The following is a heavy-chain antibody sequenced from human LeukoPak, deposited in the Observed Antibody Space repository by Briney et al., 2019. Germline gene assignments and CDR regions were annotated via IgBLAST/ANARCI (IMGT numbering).Heavy chain of an antibody. CDR3: ARRMAVAGTLKYYFDF. J-gene: IGHJ4*02. CDR2: IYYSGNT. Sequence: SETLSLTCTVSGGTISSSSYYWGWIRQPPGKGLEWIGNIYYSGNTYYNPSVKSRVTISVDTSKNQFSLKLSSVTAADTAVYYCARRMAVAGTLKYYFDFWGQGTLVTVSS. V-gene: IGHV4-39*01. D-gene: IGHD6-19*01. CDR1: GGTISSSSYY.